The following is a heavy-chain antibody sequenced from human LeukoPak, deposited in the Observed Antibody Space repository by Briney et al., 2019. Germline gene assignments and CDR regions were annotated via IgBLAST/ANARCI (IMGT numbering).Heavy chain of an antibody. CDR1: GDSISSGGYY. Sequence: SETLSLTCTVSGDSISSGGYYWSWIRQHPGKGLEWIGYISHSGSTYYNPSLKSRVTTSVDTSKNQFSLRLSSVTAADTAVYYCARLAGATINFDYWGQGTLVTVSS. V-gene: IGHV4-31*03. CDR2: ISHSGST. J-gene: IGHJ4*02. D-gene: IGHD2-15*01. CDR3: ARLAGATINFDY.